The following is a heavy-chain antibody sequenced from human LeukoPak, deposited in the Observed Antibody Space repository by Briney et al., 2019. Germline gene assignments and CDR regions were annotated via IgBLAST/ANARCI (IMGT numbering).Heavy chain of an antibody. D-gene: IGHD2-15*01. CDR3: ARQEYCSGGSCYTWFDP. CDR2: IYPGDSDN. J-gene: IGHJ5*02. Sequence: GESLKISCKGSGYTFTSYWIAWVRQMPGKGLEWMGIIYPGDSDNRNSPSFQGQVTISVDRSISTAYLQWSSLKASDTAMYYCARQEYCSGGSCYTWFDPWGQGTLVTVSS. V-gene: IGHV5-51*01. CDR1: GYTFTSYW.